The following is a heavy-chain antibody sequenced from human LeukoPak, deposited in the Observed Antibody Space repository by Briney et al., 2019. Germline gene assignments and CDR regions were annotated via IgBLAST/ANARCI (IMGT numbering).Heavy chain of an antibody. Sequence: ASVKVSCKASGYTFTGYYMHWVRQAPGQGLEWMGWMNPNSGGTNYAQKFQGRVTMTRDTSISTAYMELSRLRSDDTAVYYCARDPRHCSSTSCYWGLFDPWGQGTLVTVSS. D-gene: IGHD2-2*01. CDR3: ARDPRHCSSTSCYWGLFDP. V-gene: IGHV1-2*02. J-gene: IGHJ5*02. CDR2: MNPNSGGT. CDR1: GYTFTGYY.